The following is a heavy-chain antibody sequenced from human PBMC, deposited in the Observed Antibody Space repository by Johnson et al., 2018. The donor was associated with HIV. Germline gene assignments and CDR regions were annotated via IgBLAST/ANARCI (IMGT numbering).Heavy chain of an antibody. V-gene: IGHV3-30*19. CDR2: ISYDGSNK. CDR3: AKDRGLCCGEVGAVDI. D-gene: IGHD3-10*01. CDR1: GFTFSSYG. J-gene: IGHJ3*02. Sequence: QVQLVESGGGVVQPGGSLRLSCAASGFTFSSYGMHWVRQAPGKGLEWVAVISYDGSNKYYADSVKGRFTISRDNAKNSLYLQINSLRAEDTAMYYCAKDRGLCCGEVGAVDIWGQGTMVTVSS.